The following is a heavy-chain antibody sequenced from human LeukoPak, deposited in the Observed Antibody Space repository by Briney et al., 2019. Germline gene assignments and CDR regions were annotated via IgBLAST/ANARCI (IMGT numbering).Heavy chain of an antibody. CDR2: INPNSGGT. CDR1: GYTFTGYY. J-gene: IGHJ5*02. D-gene: IGHD3-22*01. CDR3: ARDDSSGYYYNWFDP. V-gene: IGHV1-2*02. Sequence: ASVKVSCKASGYTFTGYYMHWVRQAPGQGLEWMGWINPNSGGTNYAQKLQGRVTMTTDTSTSTAYMELRSLRSDDTAVYYCARDDSSGYYYNWFDPWGQGTLVTVSS.